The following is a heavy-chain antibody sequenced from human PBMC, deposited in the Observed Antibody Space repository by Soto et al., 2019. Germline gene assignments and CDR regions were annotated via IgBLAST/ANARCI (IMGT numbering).Heavy chain of an antibody. D-gene: IGHD6-13*01. V-gene: IGHV4-59*01. CDR1: GGSISSYY. CDR3: AREGGAAARGYYYMDV. Sequence: QVQLQESCPGLVKPSETLSLTCTVSGGSISSYYWSWIRQPPGKGLEWIGYIHNSGSTNCNPSLKSRVTISVDTSKNQFSLKLTSVTAADTAVYYCAREGGAAARGYYYMDVWGKGTTVTVS. CDR2: IHNSGST. J-gene: IGHJ6*03.